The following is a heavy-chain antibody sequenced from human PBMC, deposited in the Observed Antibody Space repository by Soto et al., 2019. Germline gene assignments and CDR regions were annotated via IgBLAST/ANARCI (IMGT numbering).Heavy chain of an antibody. CDR3: ARNIAAAGYDAFDI. Sequence: SETLSLTCTVSGGSISSSSYYWGWIRQPPGKGLEWIGSIYYSGSTYYNPSLKSRVTISVDTSKNQFSLKLSSVTAADTAVYYCARNIAAAGYDAFDIWGQGTMVTVS. D-gene: IGHD6-13*01. CDR1: GGSISSSSYY. CDR2: IYYSGST. V-gene: IGHV4-39*01. J-gene: IGHJ3*02.